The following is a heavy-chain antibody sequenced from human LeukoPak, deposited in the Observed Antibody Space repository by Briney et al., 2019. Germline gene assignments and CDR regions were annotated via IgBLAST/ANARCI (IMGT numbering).Heavy chain of an antibody. CDR1: GGSISSGDYY. D-gene: IGHD5-24*01. CDR3: ARGGERDGYSDAFDI. Sequence: SETLSLTCTVSGGSISSGDYYWRWLRQPPGKGLEWIGYIYHSGSTYYNPSLKSRVTISVDRSKNQFSLKLSSVTAADTAVYYCARGGERDGYSDAFDIGGQGTMVTVSS. J-gene: IGHJ3*02. V-gene: IGHV4-30-2*01. CDR2: IYHSGST.